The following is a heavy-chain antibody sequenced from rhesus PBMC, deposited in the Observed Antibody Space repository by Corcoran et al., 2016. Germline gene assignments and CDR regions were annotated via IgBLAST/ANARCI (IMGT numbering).Heavy chain of an antibody. V-gene: IGHV4S12*01. CDR1: GGSISSSNW. D-gene: IGHD3-3*01. CDR3: ARGLGDY. Sequence: QVQLQESGPGLVKPSETLSITCAVSGGSISSSNWWSWNRQPPGKGLEWIGGIYSNTESTNYNPSLKNRVTISKATSKNQFSLKLSSVTAADTAVYYCARGLGDYWGQGVLVTVSS. CDR2: IYSNTEST. J-gene: IGHJ4*01.